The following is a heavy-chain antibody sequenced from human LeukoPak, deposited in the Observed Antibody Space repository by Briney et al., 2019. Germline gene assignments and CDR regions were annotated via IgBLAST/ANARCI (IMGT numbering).Heavy chain of an antibody. CDR2: ISGSSGST. CDR3: AKDSVYSSSWYAGDY. D-gene: IGHD6-13*01. J-gene: IGHJ4*02. V-gene: IGHV3-23*01. CDR1: GFTFSSYA. Sequence: GGSLRLSCAASGFTFSSYAMSWVRQAPGKGLEWVSAISGSSGSTYYADSMKGRFTISRDSSKNTLYLQMNSLRAEDTAVYYCAKDSVYSSSWYAGDYWGQGTLVTVSS.